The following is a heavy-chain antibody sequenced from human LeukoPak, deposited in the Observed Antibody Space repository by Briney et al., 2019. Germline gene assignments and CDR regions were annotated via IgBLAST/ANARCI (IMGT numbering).Heavy chain of an antibody. CDR1: GYTFTGYY. Sequence: ASVKVSCKASGYTFTGYYMHWVRQAPGQRLEWMGCINTDNGNTKYSQEFQGRVTITRDTSASTAYMELSSLRSEDMAVYYCTLYNYWGQGTLVTVSS. D-gene: IGHD2-2*02. J-gene: IGHJ4*02. CDR2: INTDNGNT. V-gene: IGHV1-3*03. CDR3: TLYNY.